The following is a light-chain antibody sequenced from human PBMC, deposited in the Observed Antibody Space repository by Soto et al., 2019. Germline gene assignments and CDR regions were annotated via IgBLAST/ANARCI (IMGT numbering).Light chain of an antibody. CDR1: QDISNY. J-gene: IGKJ1*01. V-gene: IGKV1-27*01. Sequence: DIQMTQSPSSLSASVRDRVTITCRASQDISNYLAGYQQKPGKVPKLLIYAASTLQSGVPSRFSGSGSGTDFTLTISSLQPEDVATYYCQKYDSAPWTFGXG. CDR2: AAS. CDR3: QKYDSAPWT.